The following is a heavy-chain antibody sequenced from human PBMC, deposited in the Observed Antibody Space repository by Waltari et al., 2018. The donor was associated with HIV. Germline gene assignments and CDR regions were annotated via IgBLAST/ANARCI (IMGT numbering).Heavy chain of an antibody. CDR2: IWSYGSNK. CDR3: ASAAGPFDN. V-gene: IGHV3-33*01. D-gene: IGHD6-13*01. J-gene: IGHJ4*02. Sequence: QVQLVESGGGVVQPGRSLRLSCEASGLIFSIYGMHWVRQAPGKGLEGVAVIWSYGSNKYYADSVKGRFTISRDNSKNTLYLQMNSLRAEDTAVYYCASAAGPFDNWGQGTLVTVSS. CDR1: GLIFSIYG.